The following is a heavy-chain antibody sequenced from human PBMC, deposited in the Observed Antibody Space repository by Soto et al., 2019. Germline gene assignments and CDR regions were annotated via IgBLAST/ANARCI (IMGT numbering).Heavy chain of an antibody. Sequence: EVQLVESGGGLVQAGGSLRLSCAASGLTFANYWTHWVRQAPGKGLAWVSRINPDGSRTSYADSVTGRFTISRDNAKNTLYLQMNSLRVEDTAVYYCAKDRMNHNSVWDPFDIWGQGTMVTVSS. V-gene: IGHV3-74*01. CDR1: GLTFANYW. CDR3: AKDRMNHNSVWDPFDI. CDR2: INPDGSRT. D-gene: IGHD2-15*01. J-gene: IGHJ3*02.